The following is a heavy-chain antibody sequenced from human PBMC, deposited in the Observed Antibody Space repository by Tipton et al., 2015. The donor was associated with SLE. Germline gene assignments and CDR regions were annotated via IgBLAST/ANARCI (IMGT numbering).Heavy chain of an antibody. D-gene: IGHD1-1*01. CDR3: ARVQPNCAFDI. CDR1: GFTFSSYW. CDR2: INSDGSST. V-gene: IGHV3-74*01. J-gene: IGHJ3*02. Sequence: SLRLSCAAPGFTFSSYWMHWVRQAPGKGLVWVSRINSDGSSTSYADSVKGRFTISRDNAKNTLYLQMNSLRAEDTAVYYCARVQPNCAFDIWGQGTMVTVSS.